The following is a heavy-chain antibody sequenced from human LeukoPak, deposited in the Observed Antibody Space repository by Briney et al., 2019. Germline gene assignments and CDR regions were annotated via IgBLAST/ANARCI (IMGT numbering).Heavy chain of an antibody. V-gene: IGHV3-7*01. Sequence: PGGSLRLSCAASGFTFSSYWMSWVRQAPGKGLEWVANIKQDGSEKYYVDSVKGRFTISRDNAKNALYLQMNSLRAEDTAVYYWARWNTAMVGDAFDIWGQGTMVTVSS. CDR3: ARWNTAMVGDAFDI. D-gene: IGHD5-18*01. CDR2: IKQDGSEK. CDR1: GFTFSSYW. J-gene: IGHJ3*02.